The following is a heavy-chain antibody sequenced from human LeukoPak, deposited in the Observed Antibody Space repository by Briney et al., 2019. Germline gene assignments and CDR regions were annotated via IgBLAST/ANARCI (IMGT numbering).Heavy chain of an antibody. D-gene: IGHD4-11*01. CDR3: AKEDDFGNHFDY. CDR1: GFTFSSYA. J-gene: IGHJ4*02. CDR2: ISGSSGGT. V-gene: IGHV3-23*01. Sequence: PGGSLRLSCAASGFTFSSYAMTWVRQAPGKRLEWVSVISGSSGGTYYADSVKGRFIISRDNFKNTVYLQMNSLRAEDTAVYYCAKEDDFGNHFDYWGQGTLVTVSS.